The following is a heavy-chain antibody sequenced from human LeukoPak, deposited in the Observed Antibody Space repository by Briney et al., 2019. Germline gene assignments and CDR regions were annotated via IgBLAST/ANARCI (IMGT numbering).Heavy chain of an antibody. CDR3: ATSRYYYHSSGYPEYFPH. D-gene: IGHD3-22*01. CDR1: GFTFSSYG. Sequence: SGGSLRLSCAASGFTFSSYGMHWVRQAPGKGLEWVAFIRYDGSNKYYADSVKGRFTISRDNSKNTLYLQMNSLRAEDTAVYYCATSRYYYHSSGYPEYFPHWGQGTLVTVSS. V-gene: IGHV3-30*02. J-gene: IGHJ1*01. CDR2: IRYDGSNK.